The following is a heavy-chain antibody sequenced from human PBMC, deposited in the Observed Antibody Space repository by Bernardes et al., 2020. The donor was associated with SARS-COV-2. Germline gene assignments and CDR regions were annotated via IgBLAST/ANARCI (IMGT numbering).Heavy chain of an antibody. V-gene: IGHV3-21*01. CDR2: ISLSGNYI. CDR1: GFTFSTYS. D-gene: IGHD6-19*01. Sequence: GGSLRLSRAASGFTFSTYSMIWVRQAPGKGLEWVSSISLSGNYIYYADSLKGRFTISRDNAKNSLYLQMNSLRAEDTAVYYCARRKSRSGWDLYGMDVWGQGTTVTVSS. J-gene: IGHJ6*02. CDR3: ARRKSRSGWDLYGMDV.